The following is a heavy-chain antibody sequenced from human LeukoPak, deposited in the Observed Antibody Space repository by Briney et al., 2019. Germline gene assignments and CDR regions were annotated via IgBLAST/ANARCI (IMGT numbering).Heavy chain of an antibody. Sequence: GGSLRLSCAASGFTFSSYAMNWVRQAPGKGLEWVSTISGSDGSTYYADSVKGRFTISRDNSKNTLYLQMNSLRAEDTAVYYSAKSKVVAATMGRFDYWGQGTLVTVSS. CDR1: GFTFSSYA. CDR2: ISGSDGST. D-gene: IGHD2-15*01. J-gene: IGHJ4*02. V-gene: IGHV3-23*01. CDR3: AKSKVVAATMGRFDY.